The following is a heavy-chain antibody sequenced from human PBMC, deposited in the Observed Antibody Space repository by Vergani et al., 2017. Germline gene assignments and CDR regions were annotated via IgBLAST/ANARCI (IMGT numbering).Heavy chain of an antibody. CDR2: ISGSGDST. Sequence: EVQLVESGGGLVKPGGSLRLSCAASGFTFSTFAMTWVRQAPGKGLEWVSGISGSGDSTYYADSVKGRFTISRDNSKNTLYLQMNSLRAEDTAVYYCAKDPEGNYYFRFDYWGQGTLVTVSS. D-gene: IGHD3-3*01. V-gene: IGHV3-23*04. CDR3: AKDPEGNYYFRFDY. J-gene: IGHJ4*02. CDR1: GFTFSTFA.